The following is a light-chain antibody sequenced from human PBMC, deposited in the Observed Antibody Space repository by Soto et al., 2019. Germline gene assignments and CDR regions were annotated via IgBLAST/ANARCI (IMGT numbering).Light chain of an antibody. V-gene: IGKV1-33*01. CDR1: HDITNY. CDR2: DAS. J-gene: IGKJ5*01. CDR3: QQYAILPIT. Sequence: DIQMTQSPSSLSASVGDRVTITCQASHDITNYLNWYQQKPGKAPKLLTYDASDLETGVPSRFSGGGSGTDYTFTITILQPEDIATYYCQQYAILPITFGQGTRLEIK.